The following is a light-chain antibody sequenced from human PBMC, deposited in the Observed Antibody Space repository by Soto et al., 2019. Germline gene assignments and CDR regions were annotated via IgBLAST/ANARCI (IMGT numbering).Light chain of an antibody. J-gene: IGKJ5*01. CDR1: QSISSY. CDR3: QQNHSTPIS. Sequence: DIRMTQSRSCLFAYVGASVTITWRASQSISSYLNWYQQKPGKAPKLLIYGASSLQSGVPSRFSGSGSGTDFTLTISTLQPEDFATYYCQQNHSTPISFGQGTRLEIK. CDR2: GAS. V-gene: IGKV1-39*01.